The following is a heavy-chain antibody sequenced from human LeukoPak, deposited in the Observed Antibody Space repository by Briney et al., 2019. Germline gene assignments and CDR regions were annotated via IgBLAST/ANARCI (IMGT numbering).Heavy chain of an antibody. CDR3: ARVRSADIAFWAFDI. V-gene: IGHV1-2*02. CDR2: INPNSGGT. J-gene: IGHJ3*02. CDR1: GYTFIGYY. D-gene: IGHD5-12*01. Sequence: GASVKVSCKASGYTFIGYYMHWVRQAPGQGLEWMGWINPNSGGTNYAQKFQGRVTMTRDTSISTAYMELSRLRSDDTAVYYCARVRSADIAFWAFDIWGQGTMVTVSS.